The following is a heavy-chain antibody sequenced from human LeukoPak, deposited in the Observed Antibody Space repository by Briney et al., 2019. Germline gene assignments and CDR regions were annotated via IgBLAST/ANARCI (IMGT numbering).Heavy chain of an antibody. CDR2: ISAYNGNT. CDR1: DTFTSYG. V-gene: IGHV1-18*01. D-gene: IGHD4-11*01. CDR3: ARVAGATVTRIY. Sequence: ASVKVSCKASDTFTSYGISWVRQAPGQGLEWMGWISAYNGNTNYAQKLQGRVTMTTDTSTSTAYMELRSLRSDDTAVYYCARVAGATVTRIYWGQGTLVTVSS. J-gene: IGHJ4*02.